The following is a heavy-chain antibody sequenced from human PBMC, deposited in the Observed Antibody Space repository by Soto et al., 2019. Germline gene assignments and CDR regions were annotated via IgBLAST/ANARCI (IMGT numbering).Heavy chain of an antibody. Sequence: GGSLRLSCAASGFTFSNAWMNWVRQAPGKGLEWVGRIKSKTDGGTTDYAAPVKGRFTISRDDSKNTLYLQMNSLKTEDTAVYYCTTESGYSYGDIDYWGQGTLVTVSS. CDR2: IKSKTDGGTT. V-gene: IGHV3-15*07. CDR1: GFTFSNAW. CDR3: TTESGYSYGDIDY. D-gene: IGHD5-18*01. J-gene: IGHJ4*02.